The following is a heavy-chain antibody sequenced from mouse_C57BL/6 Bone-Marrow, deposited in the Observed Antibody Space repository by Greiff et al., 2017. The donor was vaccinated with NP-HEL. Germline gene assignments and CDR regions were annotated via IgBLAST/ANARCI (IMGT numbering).Heavy chain of an antibody. J-gene: IGHJ2*01. CDR2: INPSSGYT. CDR1: GYTFTSYT. CDR3: ARGRGWLRRRGFGY. V-gene: IGHV1-4*01. Sequence: QVQLKESGAELARPGASVKMSCKASGYTFTSYTMHWVKQRPGQGLEWIGYINPSSGYTKYNQKFKDKATLTADKSSSTAYMQLSSLTSEDSAVYYCARGRGWLRRRGFGYWGQGTTLTVSS. D-gene: IGHD2-2*01.